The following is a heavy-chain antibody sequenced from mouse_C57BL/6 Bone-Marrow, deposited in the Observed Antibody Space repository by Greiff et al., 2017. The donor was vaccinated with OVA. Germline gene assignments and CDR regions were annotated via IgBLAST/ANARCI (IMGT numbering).Heavy chain of an antibody. Sequence: QVQLQQPGAELVKPGASVKLSCKASGYTFTCYWMHWVKQRPGQGLEWIGMIHPNSGSTNYNEKFKSKATLTVDKSSSTAYMQLSSLTSEDSAVYYCARTYYYGSSPYYFDYWGQGTTLTVSS. D-gene: IGHD1-1*01. CDR3: ARTYYYGSSPYYFDY. J-gene: IGHJ2*01. V-gene: IGHV1-64*01. CDR2: IHPNSGST. CDR1: GYTFTCYW.